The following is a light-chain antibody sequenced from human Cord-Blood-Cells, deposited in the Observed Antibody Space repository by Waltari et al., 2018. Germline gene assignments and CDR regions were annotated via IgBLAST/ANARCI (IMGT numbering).Light chain of an antibody. CDR3: QQYYSTPPT. J-gene: IGKJ1*01. V-gene: IGKV4-1*01. CDR2: WAS. CDR1: QRVLYSSNNKNY. Sequence: DIVLTQYPDSLAVALGEGATINCKSSQRVLYSSNNKNYLAWYQQKPGQPPKLLIYWASTRESGVPDRFSGSGSGTDFTLTISSLQAEDVSVYYCQQYYSTPPTFGQGTKVEIK.